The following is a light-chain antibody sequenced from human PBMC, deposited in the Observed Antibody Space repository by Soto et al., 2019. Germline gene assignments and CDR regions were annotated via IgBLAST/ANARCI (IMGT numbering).Light chain of an antibody. V-gene: IGKV1-33*01. Sequence: DIQMTQSPSSLSASVGDRVTITCQASQDISNYLNWYQQKPGKAPNLLISDASILETGVPSRFSGSGSGTHFTFTISCLQPEDIATYYCQQYDDLPLTFGRGTRGEIQ. CDR3: QQYDDLPLT. CDR1: QDISNY. J-gene: IGKJ1*01. CDR2: DAS.